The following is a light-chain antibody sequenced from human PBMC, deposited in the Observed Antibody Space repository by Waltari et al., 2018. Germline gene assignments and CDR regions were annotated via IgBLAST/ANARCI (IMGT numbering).Light chain of an antibody. V-gene: IGKV4-1*01. CDR3: QQYYSTPYT. CDR1: QSVLFSSNNKNY. J-gene: IGKJ2*01. CDR2: WAS. Sequence: DIVMTQSPDSLAVSLGERATINRKSSQSVLFSSNNKNYLACYQQKPGQPPKLLIYWASTRESGVPDRFSGSGSGTDFTLTISSLQAEDVAVYYCQQYYSTPYTFGQGTKLEIK.